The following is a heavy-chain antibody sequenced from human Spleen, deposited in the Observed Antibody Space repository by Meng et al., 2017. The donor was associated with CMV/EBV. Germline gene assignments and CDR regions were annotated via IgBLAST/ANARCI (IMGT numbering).Heavy chain of an antibody. J-gene: IGHJ4*02. CDR1: GYTFTSYY. CDR3: ARGPPYDFWSGYLVY. CDR2: INPNSGGT. Sequence: ASVKVSCKASGYTFTSYYMHWVRQAPGQGLEWMGWINPNSGGTNYAQKFQGRVTMTRDTSISTAYMELSRLSSDDTAVYYCARGPPYDFWSGYLVYWGQGTLVTVSS. D-gene: IGHD3-3*01. V-gene: IGHV1-2*02.